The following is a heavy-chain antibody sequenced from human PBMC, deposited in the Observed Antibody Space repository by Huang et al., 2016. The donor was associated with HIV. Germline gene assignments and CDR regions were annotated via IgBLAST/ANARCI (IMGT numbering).Heavy chain of an antibody. J-gene: IGHJ5*02. V-gene: IGHV4-4*07. CDR1: GGSISSYY. D-gene: IGHD3-10*01. Sequence: QVQLQESGPGLVKPSETLSLTCTVSGGSISSYYWSWIRQPAGKGLEWIGRIYTSGSTNYNPPLKGRVTMSVDTSKNQFSLKLSSVTAADTAVYYCARGGELLWFGEPGGWFDPWGQGTLVTVSS. CDR2: IYTSGST. CDR3: ARGGELLWFGEPGGWFDP.